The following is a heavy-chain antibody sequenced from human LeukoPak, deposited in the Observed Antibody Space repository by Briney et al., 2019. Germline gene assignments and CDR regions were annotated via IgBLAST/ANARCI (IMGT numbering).Heavy chain of an antibody. Sequence: ASVKVSCKASGYTFTSYGISWVRQAPGQGLEWMGIINPSGGSTSYAQKFQGRVTMTRDTSTSTVYMEPSSLRSEDTAVYYCASGGGFANFDYWGQGTLVTVSS. CDR3: ASGGGFANFDY. V-gene: IGHV1-46*01. CDR2: INPSGGST. D-gene: IGHD3-16*01. CDR1: GYTFTSYG. J-gene: IGHJ4*02.